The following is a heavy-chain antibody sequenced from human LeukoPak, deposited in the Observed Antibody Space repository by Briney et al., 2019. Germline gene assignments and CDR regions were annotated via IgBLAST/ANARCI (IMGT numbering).Heavy chain of an antibody. CDR2: IYTSGST. CDR1: GGSISSYY. D-gene: IGHD4-17*01. V-gene: IGHV4-4*07. Sequence: KASETLSLTCTVSGGSISSYYWSWIRQPAGKGLEWIGRIYTSGSTNYNPSLKSRVTMSVDTSKNQFSLKLSSVTAADTAVYYCARVRGYGDHPDAFDIWGQGTMVTVSS. CDR3: ARVRGYGDHPDAFDI. J-gene: IGHJ3*02.